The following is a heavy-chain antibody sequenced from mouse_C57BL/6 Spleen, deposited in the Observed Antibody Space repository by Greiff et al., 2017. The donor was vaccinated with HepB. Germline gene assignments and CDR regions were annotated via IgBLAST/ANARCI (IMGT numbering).Heavy chain of an antibody. CDR2: ISGGGGNT. CDR1: GFTFSSYT. Sequence: EVKLVESGGGLVKPGGSLKLSCAASGFTFSSYTMSWVRQTPEKRLEWVATISGGGGNTYYPDSVKGRFTISRDNAKKTLYLQMSSLRSEDTALYYCASLSGTGFDYWGQGTTLTVSS. V-gene: IGHV5-9*01. CDR3: ASLSGTGFDY. D-gene: IGHD4-1*01. J-gene: IGHJ2*01.